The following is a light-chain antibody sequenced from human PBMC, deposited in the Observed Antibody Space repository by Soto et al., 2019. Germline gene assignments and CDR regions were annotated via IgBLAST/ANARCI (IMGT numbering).Light chain of an antibody. Sequence: EIVLTQSPATLSLSPGERATLSCRASQSVDNYLAWYQQKPGQAPRLLIYAASKRATGIPGRFSGSGSGTDFTLTISSLEPEDFAVYYCQHRREWPRTFGHGTKLDIK. CDR3: QHRREWPRT. J-gene: IGKJ2*02. CDR1: QSVDNY. CDR2: AAS. V-gene: IGKV3-11*01.